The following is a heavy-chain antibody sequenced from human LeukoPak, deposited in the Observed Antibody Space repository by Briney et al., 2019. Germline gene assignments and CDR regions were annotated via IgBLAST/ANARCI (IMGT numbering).Heavy chain of an antibody. J-gene: IGHJ4*02. CDR2: ISGSGGST. V-gene: IGHV3-23*01. D-gene: IGHD4-23*01. CDR3: AKDEDTVVTPTDFDY. CDR1: GFTFSGYA. Sequence: GGSLRLSCAASGFTFSGYAMSWVRQAPGKGLEWVSAISGSGGSTYYADSVKGRFTISRDNSKNTLYLQMNSLRAEDTAVYYCAKDEDTVVTPTDFDYWGQGTLVTVSS.